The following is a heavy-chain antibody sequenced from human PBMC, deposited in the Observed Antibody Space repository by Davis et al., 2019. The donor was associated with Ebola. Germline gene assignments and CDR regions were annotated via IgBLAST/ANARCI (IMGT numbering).Heavy chain of an antibody. V-gene: IGHV3-15*07. CDR3: TTGAVEMLDS. J-gene: IGHJ4*02. CDR1: GFTFSHAW. D-gene: IGHD5-24*01. CDR2: TTSKTDGGTI. Sequence: PGGSLRLSCAASGFTFSHAWMNWVRQAPGKGLEWVGRTTSKTDGGTIDYAAPVTGRLTISRDDSKNTLYLQMNSLKTEDTAVYYCTTGAVEMLDSWGQGTLVTVSS.